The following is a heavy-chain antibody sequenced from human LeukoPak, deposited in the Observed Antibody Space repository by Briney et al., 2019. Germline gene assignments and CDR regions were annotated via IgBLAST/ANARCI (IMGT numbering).Heavy chain of an antibody. CDR1: GFSFSSYG. V-gene: IGHV3-30*02. CDR2: IRFDGSEK. CDR3: ALGKNFGYHYFDF. Sequence: GGSLRLSCVASGFSFSSYGMHWVRRAPGKGLEWMTFIRFDGSEKYYADSVKGRFTISRDYSKNTLFLQMSSLRPEDTAVYYCALGKNFGYHYFDFWGQGALVTVSS. J-gene: IGHJ4*02. D-gene: IGHD2-2*03.